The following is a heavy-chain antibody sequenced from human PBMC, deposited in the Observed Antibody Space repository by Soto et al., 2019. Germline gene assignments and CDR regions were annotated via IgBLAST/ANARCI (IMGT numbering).Heavy chain of an antibody. CDR1: GLTFTDAW. D-gene: IGHD6-13*01. Sequence: EVQLVESGGGLVTPGGSLRLSCAVSGLTFTDAWMNWMRQAPGKGPEWVGRIKSKSAGGTADYAAAVKDRFTMSRDDSKTMLYLQMNSLKTADTAVYYCSSGMAAGTYWGQGTLVTVSS. CDR2: IKSKSAGGTA. J-gene: IGHJ4*02. V-gene: IGHV3-15*07. CDR3: SSGMAAGTY.